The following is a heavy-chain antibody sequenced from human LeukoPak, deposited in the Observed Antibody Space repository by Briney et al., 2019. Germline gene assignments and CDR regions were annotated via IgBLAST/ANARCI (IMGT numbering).Heavy chain of an antibody. J-gene: IGHJ4*02. V-gene: IGHV3-30*04. CDR1: GFTFNAYF. Sequence: GGSLRLSCAASGFTFNAYFMHWVRQAPGKGLEWLAVMSYDEINKYYADSVKGRFTISRDNSKNTLYLQMNNLRTEDTAVYYCARERAVAGQHYFDYWGQGTLVTVPS. CDR2: MSYDEINK. CDR3: ARERAVAGQHYFDY. D-gene: IGHD6-19*01.